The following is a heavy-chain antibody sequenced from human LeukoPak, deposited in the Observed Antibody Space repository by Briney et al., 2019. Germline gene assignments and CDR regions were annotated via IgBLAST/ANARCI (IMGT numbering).Heavy chain of an antibody. V-gene: IGHV4-34*01. D-gene: IGHD6-19*01. CDR1: GGSFSGYY. CDR2: INHSGST. Sequence: SETLSLTCAVYGGSFSGYYWSWIRQPPGKGLEWIGEINHSGSTNYNPSLKSRVTISVDTSKNQFSLKLSSVTAADTAVYYCASLAVAGVDYAGWGQGTLVTVSS. J-gene: IGHJ4*02. CDR3: ASLAVAGVDYAG.